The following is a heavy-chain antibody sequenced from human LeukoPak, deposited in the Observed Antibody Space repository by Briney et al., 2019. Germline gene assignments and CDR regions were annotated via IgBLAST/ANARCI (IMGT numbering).Heavy chain of an antibody. D-gene: IGHD3-10*01. V-gene: IGHV3-48*01. J-gene: IGHJ6*02. Sequence: GGSLRLSCAASGFTFSSYSMNWVRQAPGKGLEWVSYISSSSSTIYYADSVKGRFTISRDNAKNSLYLQMNSLRAEDTAAYYCARDLIVGGFDYGMDVWGQGTTVTVSS. CDR1: GFTFSSYS. CDR3: ARDLIVGGFDYGMDV. CDR2: ISSSSSTI.